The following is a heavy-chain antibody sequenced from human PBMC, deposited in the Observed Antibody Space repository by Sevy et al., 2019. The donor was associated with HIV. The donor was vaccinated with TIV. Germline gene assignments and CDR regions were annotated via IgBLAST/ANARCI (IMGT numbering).Heavy chain of an antibody. V-gene: IGHV3-7*03. D-gene: IGHD3-22*01. J-gene: IGHJ6*02. CDR1: GFTFSSYA. Sequence: GGSLRLSCAASGFTFSSYAMSWVRQAPGKGLEWVANIKQDGSEKYYVDSVKGRFTISRDNAKNSLYLQMNSLRAEDTAVYYCAGAGYYDSSGYYWGYYYYYGMDVWGQGTTVTVSS. CDR2: IKQDGSEK. CDR3: AGAGYYDSSGYYWGYYYYYGMDV.